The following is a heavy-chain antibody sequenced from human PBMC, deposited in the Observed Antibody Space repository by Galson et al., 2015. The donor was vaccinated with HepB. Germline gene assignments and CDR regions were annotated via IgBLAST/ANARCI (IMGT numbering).Heavy chain of an antibody. CDR1: GYSFTSYW. D-gene: IGHD2-21*02. Sequence: QSGAEVKKHGESLKISCKGSGYSFTSYWIGRVRQMPGKGLEWMGIIYPGDSDTRYSPSFQGQVTISADKSISTAYLQWSSLKASDTAMYYCARRYCGGDCYSEAFDYWGQGTLVTVSS. CDR2: IYPGDSDT. CDR3: ARRYCGGDCYSEAFDY. J-gene: IGHJ4*02. V-gene: IGHV5-51*01.